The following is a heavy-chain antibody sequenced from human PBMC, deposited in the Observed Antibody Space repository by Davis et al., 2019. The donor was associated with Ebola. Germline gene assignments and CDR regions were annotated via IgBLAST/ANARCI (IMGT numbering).Heavy chain of an antibody. CDR2: INHSGST. CDR1: GFIFSNYA. CDR3: ARVRYYGSGSPIDY. D-gene: IGHD3-10*01. Sequence: ESLKISCEGSGFIFSNYAFSWVRQAPGKGLEWIGEINHSGSTNYNPSLKSRVTISVDTSKNQFSLKLSSVTAADTAVYYCARVRYYGSGSPIDYWGQGTLVTVSS. J-gene: IGHJ4*02. V-gene: IGHV4-34*01.